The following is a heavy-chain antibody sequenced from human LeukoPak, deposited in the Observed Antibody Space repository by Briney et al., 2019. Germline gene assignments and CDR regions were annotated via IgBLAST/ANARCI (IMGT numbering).Heavy chain of an antibody. Sequence: QTEGTLRLSCAASGFTFSSYEMNGVRQAPGKGLEGVSYISSSGSTIYYADSVKGRFTISRDNAKNSLYLQMNSLRAEDTAVYYCATAVPFDYWGQGTLVTVSS. J-gene: IGHJ4*02. V-gene: IGHV3-48*03. CDR3: ATAVPFDY. D-gene: IGHD6-19*01. CDR1: GFTFSSYE. CDR2: ISSSGSTI.